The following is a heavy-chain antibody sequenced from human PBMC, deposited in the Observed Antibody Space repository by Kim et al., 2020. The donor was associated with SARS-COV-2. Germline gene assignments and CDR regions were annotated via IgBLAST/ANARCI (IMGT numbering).Heavy chain of an antibody. V-gene: IGHV4-34*01. CDR3: ARVPRKGYSSSSYYYYYGMDV. CDR1: GGSFSGYY. J-gene: IGHJ6*02. CDR2: INHSGST. Sequence: SETLSLTCAVYGGSFSGYYWSWIRQPPGKGLEWIGEINHSGSTNYNPSLKSRVTISVDTSKNQFSLKLSSVTAADTAVYYCARVPRKGYSSSSYYYYYGMDVWGQGTTVTVSS. D-gene: IGHD6-6*01.